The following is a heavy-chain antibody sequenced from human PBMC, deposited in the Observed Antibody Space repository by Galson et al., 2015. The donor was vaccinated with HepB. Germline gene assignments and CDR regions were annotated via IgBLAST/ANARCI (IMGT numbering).Heavy chain of an antibody. J-gene: IGHJ5*02. Sequence: SVKVSCKASGGTFSSYAISWVRQAPGQGLEWMGGIIPIFGTANYAQKFQGRVTITADESTSTAYMELSSLRSEDTAVYYYARDRLDCSSTSCYVSWFDPWGQGTLVTVSS. CDR1: GGTFSSYA. CDR3: ARDRLDCSSTSCYVSWFDP. V-gene: IGHV1-69*13. D-gene: IGHD2-2*01. CDR2: IIPIFGTA.